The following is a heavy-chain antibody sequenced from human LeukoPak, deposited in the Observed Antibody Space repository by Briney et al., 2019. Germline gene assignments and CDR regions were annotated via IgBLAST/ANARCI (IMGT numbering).Heavy chain of an antibody. CDR2: ISGSGGST. CDR3: AKEGGYWSSTSCYDY. J-gene: IGHJ4*02. CDR1: GFTFSSYA. Sequence: GGSLRLSCAASGFTFSSYAMNWVRQAPGKGLEWVSAISGSGGSTYYADSVKGRFTMSRDNPKNTLYLQMNSLSVEDTAVYYCAKEGGYWSSTSCYDYWGQGTLVTVSS. V-gene: IGHV3-23*01. D-gene: IGHD2-2*01.